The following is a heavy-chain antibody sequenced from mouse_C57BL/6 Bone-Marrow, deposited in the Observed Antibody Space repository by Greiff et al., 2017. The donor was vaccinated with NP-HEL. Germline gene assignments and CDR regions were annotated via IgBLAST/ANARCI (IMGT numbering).Heavy chain of an antibody. D-gene: IGHD1-1*01. J-gene: IGHJ1*03. CDR3: ARNNSSYRYWYFDV. Sequence: QVQLKESGPGLVAPSQSLSITCTVSGFSLTSYAISWVRQPPGKGLEWLGVIWTGGGTNYNSALKSRLSISKDNSKSQVFLKMNSLQTDDTARYDCARNNSSYRYWYFDVWGTGTTVTVSS. CDR1: GFSLTSYA. V-gene: IGHV2-9-1*01. CDR2: IWTGGGT.